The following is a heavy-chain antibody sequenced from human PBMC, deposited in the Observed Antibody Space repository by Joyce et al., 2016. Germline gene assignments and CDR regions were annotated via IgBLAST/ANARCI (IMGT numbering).Heavy chain of an antibody. Sequence: QMQLVQSGAEVKKPGSSVKVSCRAFGGTRSGYAISWVRQAPGQGLEWREGITPIFATAKYAQKFQTRLTITANKSTNTAYMELSSLRSEDTAIYYCVRVRQSGNINDYWGQGTQVTVSS. J-gene: IGHJ4*02. V-gene: IGHV1-69*06. CDR1: GGTRSGYA. CDR3: VRVRQSGNINDY. CDR2: ITPIFATA.